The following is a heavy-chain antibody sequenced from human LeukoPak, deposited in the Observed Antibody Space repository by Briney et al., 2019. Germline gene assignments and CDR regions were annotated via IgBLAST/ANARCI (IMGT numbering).Heavy chain of an antibody. CDR3: TRVNTAMVLDY. D-gene: IGHD5-18*01. CDR2: IRSKAYGGTT. CDR1: GFTFGDYA. V-gene: IGHV3-49*03. J-gene: IGHJ4*02. Sequence: QAGRSLRLSCPASGFTFGDYAMSWFRQAPGKGLEWVGFIRSKAYGGTTEYAASVKGRFTISRDDSKSIAYLQMNSLKTEDTAVYYCTRVNTAMVLDYWGQGTLVTVSS.